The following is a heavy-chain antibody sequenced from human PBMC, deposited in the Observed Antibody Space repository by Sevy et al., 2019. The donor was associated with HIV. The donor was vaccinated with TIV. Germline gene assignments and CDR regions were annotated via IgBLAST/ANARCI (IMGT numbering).Heavy chain of an antibody. CDR3: AKEVEAYYDFWSGHEYGMDV. J-gene: IGHJ6*02. V-gene: IGHV3-30*18. CDR2: ISYDGSNK. D-gene: IGHD3-3*01. Sequence: GGSLRLSCAASGFTFSSYGMHWVRQAPGKGLEWVAVISYDGSNKYDADSVKGRFTISRDNSKNTLYLQMNSLRAEDTAVYYCAKEVEAYYDFWSGHEYGMDVRGQGTTVTVSS. CDR1: GFTFSSYG.